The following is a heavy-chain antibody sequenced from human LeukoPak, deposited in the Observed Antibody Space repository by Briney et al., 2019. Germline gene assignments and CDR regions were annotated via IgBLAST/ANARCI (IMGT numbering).Heavy chain of an antibody. CDR1: GGTFSSYA. CDR3: VRGRFIAGAGD. J-gene: IGHJ1*01. CDR2: IIPIFGTG. Sequence: SVKVSCKASGGTFSSYAISWVRQAPGQGGEWMGGIIPIFGTGNYAQKFQGIVTMTTNTSISTAYMELSNLRSEDTAVYYCVRGRFIAGAGDWGQGTPVTVPS. D-gene: IGHD1-26*01. V-gene: IGHV1-69*05.